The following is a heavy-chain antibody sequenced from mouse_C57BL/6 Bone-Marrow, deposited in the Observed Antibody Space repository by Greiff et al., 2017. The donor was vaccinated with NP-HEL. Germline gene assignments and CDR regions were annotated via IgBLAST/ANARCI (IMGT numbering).Heavy chain of an antibody. CDR1: GYSFTGYY. J-gene: IGHJ1*03. Sequence: VQLQQSGPELVKPGALVKISCKASGYSFTGYYMNWVKQSPEKSLEWIGEINPSTGGTTYNQKFKAKATLTVDKSSSTAYMQLKSLTSEDSAVYYCARFRDAWYFDVWGTGTTVTVSS. V-gene: IGHV1-42*01. CDR2: INPSTGGT. CDR3: ARFRDAWYFDV. D-gene: IGHD3-3*01.